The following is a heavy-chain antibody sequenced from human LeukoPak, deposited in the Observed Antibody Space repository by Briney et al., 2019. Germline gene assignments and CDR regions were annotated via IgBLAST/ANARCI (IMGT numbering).Heavy chain of an antibody. J-gene: IGHJ4*02. V-gene: IGHV1-18*01. CDR3: ARDRGIVATQVSPDY. CDR2: ISAYNGNT. D-gene: IGHD5-12*01. CDR1: GYTFTSYG. Sequence: ASVKVSCKASGYTFTSYGISWVRQAPGQRLEWMGWISAYNGNTNYAQKLQGRVTMTTDTSTSTAYMELRSLRSDDTAVYYCARDRGIVATQVSPDYWGQGTLVTVSS.